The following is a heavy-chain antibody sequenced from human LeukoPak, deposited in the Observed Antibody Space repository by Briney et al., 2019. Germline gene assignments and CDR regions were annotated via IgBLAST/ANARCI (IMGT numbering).Heavy chain of an antibody. J-gene: IGHJ1*01. V-gene: IGHV4-59*01. Sequence: PSETLSLTCTVSGGSIRSYYWSWIRQPPRKGLEWIGYIYYSGSTNYNPSLKSRVTISVDTSKNQFSLKLSSVTAADTAVYYCAREARSSSSPYFQHWGQGTLVTVSS. CDR3: AREARSSSSPYFQH. CDR2: IYYSGST. CDR1: GGSIRSYY. D-gene: IGHD6-6*01.